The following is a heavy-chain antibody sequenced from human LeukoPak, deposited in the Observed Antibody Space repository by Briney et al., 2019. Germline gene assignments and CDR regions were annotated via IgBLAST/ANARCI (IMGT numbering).Heavy chain of an antibody. Sequence: GGSLRLSCAASRFTFRNYAMHWVHQAPGKGLEWVAVISSDGTNKDYADSVKGRFSISRDNSKNTLYLQMNRLRADDTAVYYCARDRSQEFDPWGQGTLVTVSS. CDR2: ISSDGTNK. CDR3: ARDRSQEFDP. V-gene: IGHV3-30*04. CDR1: RFTFRNYA. D-gene: IGHD3-10*01. J-gene: IGHJ5*02.